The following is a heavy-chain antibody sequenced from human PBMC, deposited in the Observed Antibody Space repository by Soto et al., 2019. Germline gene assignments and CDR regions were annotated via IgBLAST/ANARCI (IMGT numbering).Heavy chain of an antibody. Sequence: QLQLQESGPGLAKPSETLSLTCSVSGGSINSGAYYWGWIRQPPGKGLEWIVSIYYSGTTNYNPPLESLVHVSLDPAMKKLSQKLTSLTAADTAVYYCAKIPRGGCYHSYQHHGVDVWGQGTTVIVSS. CDR2: IYYSGTT. CDR1: GGSINSGAYY. J-gene: IGHJ6*02. D-gene: IGHD2-21*01. CDR3: AKIPRGGCYHSYQHHGVDV. V-gene: IGHV4-39*01.